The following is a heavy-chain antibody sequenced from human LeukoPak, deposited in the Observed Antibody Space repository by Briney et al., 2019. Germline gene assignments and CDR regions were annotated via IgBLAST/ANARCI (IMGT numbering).Heavy chain of an antibody. D-gene: IGHD3-16*02. CDR3: VAEDDYVWKSYRSLDI. J-gene: IGHJ3*02. CDR1: GFTFTNSA. V-gene: IGHV1-58*02. CDR2: IVVGSGST. Sequence: SVKVSCKASGFTFTNSAMQWVRQAREQPPEWIGWIVVGSGSTNYAQKFQGRVTITRDMSTTTAYMELSSLRSEDTAVYYCVAEDDYVWKSYRSLDIWGQGTMVTVSS.